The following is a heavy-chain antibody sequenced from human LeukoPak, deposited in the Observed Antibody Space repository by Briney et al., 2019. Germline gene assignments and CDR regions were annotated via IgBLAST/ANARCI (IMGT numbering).Heavy chain of an antibody. CDR1: GYPFTSYG. J-gene: IGHJ4*02. V-gene: IGHV1-18*01. CDR3: ARAHHSLAGDLYYFDY. Sequence: ASVKVSCTASGYPFTSYGVTWVRQAPGQGLEWMGWISVYNGNTKSAQKLQGRVTMTTDTSTSTAYMELRSLRSDDTAVYYCARAHHSLAGDLYYFDYWGQGTLVTVSS. D-gene: IGHD4-17*01. CDR2: ISVYNGNT.